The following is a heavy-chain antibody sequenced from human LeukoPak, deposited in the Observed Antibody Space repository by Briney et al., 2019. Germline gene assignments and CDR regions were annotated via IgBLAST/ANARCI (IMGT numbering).Heavy chain of an antibody. CDR2: ISGSGGST. CDR3: AKDLIRDILTASGAFDI. V-gene: IGHV3-23*01. CDR1: GLTFSRET. J-gene: IGHJ3*02. Sequence: GGSLRLSCVVSGLTFSRETMGWVRQAPGKGLEWVSAISGSGGSTYYADSVKGRFTISRDNSKNTLYLQMNSLRAEDTAVYYCAKDLIRDILTASGAFDIWGQGTMVTVSS. D-gene: IGHD3-9*01.